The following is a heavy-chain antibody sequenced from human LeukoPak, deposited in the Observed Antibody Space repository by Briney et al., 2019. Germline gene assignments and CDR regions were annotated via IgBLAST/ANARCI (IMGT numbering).Heavy chain of an antibody. CDR2: IYYSGST. J-gene: IGHJ4*02. Sequence: SETLSLTCTVSGGSISSYYWSWIRQPPGKGLEWIGYIYYSGSTNYNPSFKSRVTISVDTSKNQFSLKLSSVTAADTAVYYCARGAFGESDYWGQGTLVTVSS. D-gene: IGHD3-10*01. V-gene: IGHV4-59*01. CDR1: GGSISSYY. CDR3: ARGAFGESDY.